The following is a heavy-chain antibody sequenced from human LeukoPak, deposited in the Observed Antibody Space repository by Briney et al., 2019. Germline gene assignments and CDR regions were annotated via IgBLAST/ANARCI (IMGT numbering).Heavy chain of an antibody. D-gene: IGHD6-13*01. V-gene: IGHV4-59*01. CDR2: IDHTGIT. CDR3: ARVYYSSSYDYWYFDL. CDR1: DDSITIYY. Sequence: SETLSLTCTVSDDSITIYYWTWIRQPPGKGLEWIGYIDHTGITNYNPSLNSRVTISRDTSKNHFSLELSSATAADTAVYYCARVYYSSSYDYWYFDLWGRGTLVTVSS. J-gene: IGHJ2*01.